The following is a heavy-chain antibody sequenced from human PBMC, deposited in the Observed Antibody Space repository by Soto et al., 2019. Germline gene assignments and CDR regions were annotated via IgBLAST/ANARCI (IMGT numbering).Heavy chain of an antibody. D-gene: IGHD3-10*01. V-gene: IGHV1-18*01. CDR3: ARGVLLWFGEFLYNWFDP. Sequence: GASVKVSCKASGYTFTSYGISWVRQAPGQGLEWMGWISAYNGNTNYAQKLQGRVTMTTDTSTSTAYMELRSLRPDDTAVYYCARGVLLWFGEFLYNWFDPWGQGTLVTVSS. CDR1: GYTFTSYG. CDR2: ISAYNGNT. J-gene: IGHJ5*02.